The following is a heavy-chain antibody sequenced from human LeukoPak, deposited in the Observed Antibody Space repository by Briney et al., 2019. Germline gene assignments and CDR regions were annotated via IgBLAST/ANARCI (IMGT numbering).Heavy chain of an antibody. V-gene: IGHV6-1*01. CDR2: TYYRSKWYN. CDR1: GDTVSSDSSN. CDR3: ARAVGTSYYFDL. Sequence: SQTLSLTCDISGDTVSSDSSNWNWIRQSPSRGFEWLGRTYYRSKWYNDFALSVKTRITIIRDTSRNRISLQLTSVSPEDTALYYCARAVGTSYYFDLWGQGTLVSVSS. D-gene: IGHD3-10*01. J-gene: IGHJ4*02.